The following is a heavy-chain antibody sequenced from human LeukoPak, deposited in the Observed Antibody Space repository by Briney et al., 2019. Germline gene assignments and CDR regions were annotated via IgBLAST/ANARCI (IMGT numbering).Heavy chain of an antibody. CDR1: GGSISRYY. V-gene: IGHV4-59*01. J-gene: IGHJ6*02. CDR2: IYYSGST. D-gene: IGHD3-10*01. Sequence: SETLSLTCTVSGGSISRYYWSWIRQPPGKGLEGMGYIYYSGSTNYNPSLKSRVTISVDTSKNQFSLKLSSVTAADTAVYYCARRIRGSFGMDVWGQGTTVTVSS. CDR3: ARRIRGSFGMDV.